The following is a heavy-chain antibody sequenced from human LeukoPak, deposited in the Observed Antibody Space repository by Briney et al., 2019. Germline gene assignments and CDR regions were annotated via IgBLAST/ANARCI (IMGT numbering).Heavy chain of an antibody. Sequence: GGSLRLSCAASGFTFNIYSMNWVRQAPGKGLEWVSSISSSGSHIYYADSVGGRFTISRDNAKSSLFLQMSSLRAEDTAVYYCARDDGSGYYPQDFDYWGQGTQVTVSS. CDR2: ISSSGSHI. V-gene: IGHV3-21*01. J-gene: IGHJ4*02. CDR3: ARDDGSGYYPQDFDY. D-gene: IGHD3-22*01. CDR1: GFTFNIYS.